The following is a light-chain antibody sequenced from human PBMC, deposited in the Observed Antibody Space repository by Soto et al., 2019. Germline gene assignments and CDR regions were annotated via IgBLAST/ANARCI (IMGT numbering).Light chain of an antibody. CDR3: ATWDDTLNAVV. Sequence: QSVLTQPPSASETPGQRVTISCSGSTSNIGRNAVNWYRQLPGTAPKLLIYANDQRPSGIPDRFSGSKSGTSASLAISGLQSEDEADYSCATWDDTLNAVVFGGGTKVTVL. V-gene: IGLV1-44*01. CDR2: AND. J-gene: IGLJ2*01. CDR1: TSNIGRNA.